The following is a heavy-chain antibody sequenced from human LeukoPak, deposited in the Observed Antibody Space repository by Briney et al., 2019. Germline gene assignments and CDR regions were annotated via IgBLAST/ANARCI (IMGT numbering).Heavy chain of an antibody. CDR1: GFTFSTYS. V-gene: IGHV3-48*02. D-gene: IGHD5-24*01. CDR2: ISSSSSTI. J-gene: IGHJ4*02. CDR3: ARASFQRWLQLGGD. Sequence: GGSLRLSCTASGFTFSTYSMNWVRQAPGKGLEWVSYISSSSSTIYYADSVKGRFTISRDNAKNSLYLQMNSLRDEDTAVYYCARASFQRWLQLGGDWGQGALVTVSS.